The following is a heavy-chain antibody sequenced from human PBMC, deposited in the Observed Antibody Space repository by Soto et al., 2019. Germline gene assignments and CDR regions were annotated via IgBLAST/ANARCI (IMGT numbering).Heavy chain of an antibody. V-gene: IGHV3-23*01. CDR2: ISGSGGST. CDR1: GFTFSSYA. CDR3: AKDLRILRFLEWPRQKHDNWFAP. D-gene: IGHD3-3*01. Sequence: GGSLRLSCAASGFTFSSYAMSWVRQAPGKGLEWVSAISGSGGSTYYADSVKGRFTISRDNSKNTLYLQMNSLRAEDTAVYYCAKDLRILRFLEWPRQKHDNWFAPWGQGTLVTVSS. J-gene: IGHJ5*02.